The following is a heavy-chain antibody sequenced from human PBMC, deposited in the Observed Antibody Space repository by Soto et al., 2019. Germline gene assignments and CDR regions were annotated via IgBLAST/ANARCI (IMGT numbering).Heavy chain of an antibody. CDR3: ARDTGWGLGY. CDR1: GDSINSNYC. J-gene: IGHJ4*02. D-gene: IGHD6-19*01. CDR2: IYYSGGT. V-gene: IGHV4-4*02. Sequence: QVQLQESGPGLVRPSGTLSLTCAVSGDSINSNYCWTWVRQPPGKGLEWIAEIYYSGGTSNNPSLKRRVTISMAKSKNQFSLNLTSVTAADTAMYYCARDTGWGLGYWGQGALVTVSS.